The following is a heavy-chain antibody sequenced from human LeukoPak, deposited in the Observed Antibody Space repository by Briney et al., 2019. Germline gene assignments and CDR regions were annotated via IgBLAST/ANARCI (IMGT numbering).Heavy chain of an antibody. V-gene: IGHV4-4*07. CDR2: IYTSGST. CDR1: GGSISSYY. Sequence: TLSLTCTVSGGSISSYYWSWIRQPAGRGLEWIGRIYTSGSTNYNPSLKSRVTISVDASKNQFSLKLSSVTAADTAVYYCARQRSNYYDSSGYYGYYFDYWGQGTLVTVSS. CDR3: ARQRSNYYDSSGYYGYYFDY. J-gene: IGHJ4*02. D-gene: IGHD3-22*01.